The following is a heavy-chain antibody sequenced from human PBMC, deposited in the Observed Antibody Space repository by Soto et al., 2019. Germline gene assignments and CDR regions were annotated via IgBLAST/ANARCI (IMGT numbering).Heavy chain of an antibody. CDR1: GFTFSSYS. D-gene: IGHD3-10*01. V-gene: IGHV3-48*01. CDR2: ISSSSSTI. CDR3: ARADMVRGARYYFDY. J-gene: IGHJ4*02. Sequence: GGSLRLSCAASGFTFSSYSMNWVRQAPGKGLEWVSYISSSSSTIYYADSVKGRFTISRDNAKNSRYLQMNSLRAEDTAVYYCARADMVRGARYYFDYWGQGTLVTVSS.